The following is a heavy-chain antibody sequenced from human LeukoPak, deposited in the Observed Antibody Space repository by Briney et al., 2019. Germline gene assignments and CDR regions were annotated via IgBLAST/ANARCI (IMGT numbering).Heavy chain of an antibody. V-gene: IGHV4-31*03. J-gene: IGHJ4*02. D-gene: IGHD6-13*01. CDR2: IYYSGST. CDR3: ALTISSSWYLFDY. Sequence: PSETLSLTCTVSGGSISSGGYYWSWIRQHPGKGLEWIGYIYYSGSTYYNPSLKSRVTISVDTSKNQFSLKLSSVTAADTAVYYCALTISSSWYLFDYWAREPWSPSPQ. CDR1: GGSISSGGYY.